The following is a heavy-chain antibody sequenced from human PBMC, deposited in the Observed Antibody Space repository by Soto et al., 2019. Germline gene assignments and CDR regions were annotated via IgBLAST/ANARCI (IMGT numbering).Heavy chain of an antibody. CDR2: VYYRGTT. D-gene: IGHD6-19*01. Sequence: QLQLQESGPGLVKPSETLSLTCTVSGGSINSNNYYWGWIRQPPGKGLEWIGNVYYRGTTYYNPSLKGRFTIPVDTSKNQFSLKLSFVTAADTAVFFCGRHQRYSSGWYIDSWGQGPLVPPPS. J-gene: IGHJ4*02. CDR3: GRHQRYSSGWYIDS. CDR1: GGSINSNNYY. V-gene: IGHV4-39*01.